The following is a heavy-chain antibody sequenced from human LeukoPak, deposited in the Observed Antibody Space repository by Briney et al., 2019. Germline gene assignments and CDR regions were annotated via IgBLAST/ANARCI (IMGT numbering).Heavy chain of an antibody. CDR1: GGSISSSSAY. V-gene: IGHV4-39*07. CDR2: INHSGST. D-gene: IGHD6-6*01. J-gene: IGHJ4*02. Sequence: PSETLSLTCTVSGGSISSSSAYWGWIRQPPGKGLEWIGEINHSGSTNYNPSLKSRVTISVDTSKNQSSLKLSSVTAADTAVYYCARGLGSSADYWGQGTLVTVSS. CDR3: ARGLGSSADY.